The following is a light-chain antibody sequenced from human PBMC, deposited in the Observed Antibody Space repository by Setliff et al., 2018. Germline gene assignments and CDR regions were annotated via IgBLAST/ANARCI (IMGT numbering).Light chain of an antibody. V-gene: IGLV1-44*01. CDR3: ATWDDSLNGYV. J-gene: IGLJ1*01. CDR2: KNS. Sequence: QSALTQPPSASGTPGQRVTISCSGSSSNIGSHSVSWYQQLPGTAPKLLIYKNSQRSSGVPDRFSGSKSGTSASLAISGLQSGDEADYHCATWDDSLNGYVFASGTQLTVL. CDR1: SSNIGSHS.